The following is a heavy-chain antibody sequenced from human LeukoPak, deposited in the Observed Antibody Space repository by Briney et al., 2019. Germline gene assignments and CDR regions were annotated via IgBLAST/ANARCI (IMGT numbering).Heavy chain of an antibody. J-gene: IGHJ4*02. CDR3: AKDLWFGELSSCY. CDR1: GFTFSSYD. D-gene: IGHD3-10*01. Sequence: GGSLRLSCAASGFTFSSYDMSWVRQAPGKGLEWVSAISGSGGSTYYADSVKGRFTISRDNSKNTLYLQMNSLRAEDTAVYYCAKDLWFGELSSCYWGQGTLVTVSS. CDR2: ISGSGGST. V-gene: IGHV3-23*01.